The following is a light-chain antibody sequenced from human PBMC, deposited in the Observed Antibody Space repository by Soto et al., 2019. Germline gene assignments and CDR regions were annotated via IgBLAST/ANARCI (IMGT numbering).Light chain of an antibody. J-gene: IGLJ1*01. CDR3: SSYTRTSTYV. CDR1: SSDVGGYNY. Sequence: QSALTQPASVSGSPGQSITISCTGTSSDVGGYNYVSWYQQHPGKAPKLMIYDITNRPTGISNRFSVSKSGNTASLTISGLQAQDEADYYCSSYTRTSTYVFVTGTKLTVL. CDR2: DIT. V-gene: IGLV2-14*01.